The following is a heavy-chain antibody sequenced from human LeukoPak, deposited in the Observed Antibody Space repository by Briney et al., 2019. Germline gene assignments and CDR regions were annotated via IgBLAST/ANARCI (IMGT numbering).Heavy chain of an antibody. CDR3: ARSVENYYDSSGYYFYAFDI. CDR1: GGSITSSNW. Sequence: SETLSLTCAVSGGSITSSNWWSWVRQPPGKGLEWIGQIYHSGGTNYNPSLKSRVTISMDKSNNQFSLKLTSVTAADTAVYYCARSVENYYDSSGYYFYAFDIWGQGTMVTVSS. J-gene: IGHJ3*02. D-gene: IGHD3-22*01. CDR2: IYHSGGT. V-gene: IGHV4-4*02.